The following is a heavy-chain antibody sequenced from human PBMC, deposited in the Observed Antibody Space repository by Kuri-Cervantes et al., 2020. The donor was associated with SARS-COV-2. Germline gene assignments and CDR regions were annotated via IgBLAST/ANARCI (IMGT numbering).Heavy chain of an antibody. CDR3: ARDCSSPYKYYYYYYMDV. CDR1: GFTFSSYS. Sequence: GESLKISCAASGFTFSSYSMNWVRQAPGKGLEWVSSISSTCSYIHYADSVKGRFTISRDNAKNSLYLQMNSLRAEDTAVYYCARDCSSPYKYYYYYYMDVWGKGTTVTVSS. V-gene: IGHV3-21*01. D-gene: IGHD6-13*01. J-gene: IGHJ6*03. CDR2: ISSTCSYI.